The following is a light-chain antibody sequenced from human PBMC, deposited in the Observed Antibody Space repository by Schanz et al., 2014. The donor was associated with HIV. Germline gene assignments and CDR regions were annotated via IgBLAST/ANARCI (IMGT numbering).Light chain of an antibody. CDR2: DVT. Sequence: QSALTQPASVSGSPGQSITISCTGTSSDVGAYNYVSWYQQHPGKAPKLIIYDVTNRPSGVSNRFSGSKSGNTASLTISGLQADDEGDYYCSSYTTNRTMAFGGGTKLTVL. V-gene: IGLV2-14*03. CDR1: SSDVGAYNY. J-gene: IGLJ2*01. CDR3: SSYTTNRTMA.